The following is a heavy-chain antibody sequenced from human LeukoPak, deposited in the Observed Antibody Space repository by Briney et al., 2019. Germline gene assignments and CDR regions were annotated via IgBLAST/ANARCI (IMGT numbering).Heavy chain of an antibody. CDR1: GFTFSSYS. V-gene: IGHV3-21*01. CDR3: ARGWNGYDDNIGFDY. Sequence: GGSLRLSCAASGFTFSSYSMNWVRPAPGKGLEWVSSISSSSSYIYYADSVKGRFTISRDKAKNSLYLQMNSLRAEDTAVYYCARGWNGYDDNIGFDYWGQGTLVTVSS. D-gene: IGHD5-12*01. J-gene: IGHJ4*02. CDR2: ISSSSSYI.